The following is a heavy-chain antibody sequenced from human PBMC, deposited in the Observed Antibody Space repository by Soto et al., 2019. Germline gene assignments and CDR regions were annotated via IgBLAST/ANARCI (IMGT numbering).Heavy chain of an antibody. CDR2: IIPIFGTA. D-gene: IGHD6-6*01. Sequence: QVQLVQSGAEVKKPGSSVKVSCKASGGTFSSYAISWVRQAPGQGLECMGGIIPIFGTANYAQKFQGRVTITADESTSTAYMELSSLRSEDTAVYYCARATRDVVAARTHYYYYGMDVWGQGTTVTVSS. CDR1: GGTFSSYA. CDR3: ARATRDVVAARTHYYYYGMDV. V-gene: IGHV1-69*01. J-gene: IGHJ6*02.